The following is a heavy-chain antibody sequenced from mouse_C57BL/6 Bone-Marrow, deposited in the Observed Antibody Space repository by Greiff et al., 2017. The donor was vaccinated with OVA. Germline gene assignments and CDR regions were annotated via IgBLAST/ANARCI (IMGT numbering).Heavy chain of an antibody. Sequence: QVQLQQPGAELVKPGASVKLSCKASGYTFTSYWMHWVKQRPGQGLEWIGMIHPNSGSTNYNEKFKSKATLTVDKSSSTAYMQLSSLTSEDSAVYYCARSPTFGRDGYFLYAMDYWGQGTSVTVSS. CDR3: ARSPTFGRDGYFLYAMDY. CDR2: IHPNSGST. J-gene: IGHJ4*01. V-gene: IGHV1-64*01. CDR1: GYTFTSYW. D-gene: IGHD2-3*01.